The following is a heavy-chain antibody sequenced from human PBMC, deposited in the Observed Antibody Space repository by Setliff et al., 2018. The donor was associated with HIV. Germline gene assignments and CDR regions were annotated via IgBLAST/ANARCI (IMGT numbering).Heavy chain of an antibody. CDR3: ARRSIAFLEGDFYFDS. V-gene: IGHV4-38-2*01. D-gene: IGHD6-6*01. Sequence: SETLSLTCAVSGYSISSGYYWGWIRQPPGKGLEWIGSIYHSGRPYSNPSLKSRIAISVDTSKNQFSLRLSSVTAADTAVYYCARRSIAFLEGDFYFDSWGQGTLVTVSS. CDR2: IYHSGRP. J-gene: IGHJ4*02. CDR1: GYSISSGYY.